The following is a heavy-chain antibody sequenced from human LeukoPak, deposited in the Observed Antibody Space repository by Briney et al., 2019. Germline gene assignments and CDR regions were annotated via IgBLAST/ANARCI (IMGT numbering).Heavy chain of an antibody. CDR1: GFTFSSYS. V-gene: IGHV3-21*01. Sequence: PGGSLRLSCAASGFTFSSYSMNWVRQAPGKGLEWVSSISSSSSYSYYADSAKGRFTISRDNTKNSLYLQMNSLRAEDTAVYYCARDKWRTAAGHDYWGQGTLVTVSS. D-gene: IGHD6-13*01. J-gene: IGHJ4*02. CDR3: ARDKWRTAAGHDY. CDR2: ISSSSSYS.